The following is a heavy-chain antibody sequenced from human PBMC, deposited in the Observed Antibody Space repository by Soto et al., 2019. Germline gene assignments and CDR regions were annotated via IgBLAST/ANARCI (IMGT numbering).Heavy chain of an antibody. D-gene: IGHD3-3*01. CDR2: INSDGSST. V-gene: IGHV3-74*01. CDR1: GFTFSGYW. Sequence: GGSLRLSCAASGFTFSGYWMHWVRQAPGKGLVWVSRINSDGSSTSYADSVKGRFTISRDNAKNTLYLQMNSLRAEDTAVYYCMIFGVVTRDAFDIWGQGTMVTVSS. J-gene: IGHJ3*02. CDR3: MIFGVVTRDAFDI.